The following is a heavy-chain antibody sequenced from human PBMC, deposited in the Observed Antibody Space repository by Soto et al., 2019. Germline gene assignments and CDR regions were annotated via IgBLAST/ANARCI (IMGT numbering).Heavy chain of an antibody. Sequence: QVQLVQSGAEAKKPGASVKVSCKASGYTFTSYYIHWVRQAPGQGLEWMGIINPGGGSTTYAQKFQGRVTMTRDTSTSTVYMELSSLRSEDTAVYYCTRAPSYGAFDIWGQGTMVTVSS. CDR3: TRAPSYGAFDI. J-gene: IGHJ3*02. CDR2: INPGGGST. CDR1: GYTFTSYY. V-gene: IGHV1-46*03. D-gene: IGHD4-17*01.